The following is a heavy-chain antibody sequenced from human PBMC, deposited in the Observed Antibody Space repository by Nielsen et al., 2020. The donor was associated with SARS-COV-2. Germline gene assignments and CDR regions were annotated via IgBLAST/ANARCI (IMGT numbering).Heavy chain of an antibody. CDR2: MNPNSGNT. CDR3: AKDYYGSGSYGGFDY. CDR1: GYTFTSYG. V-gene: IGHV1-8*02. D-gene: IGHD3-10*01. J-gene: IGHJ4*02. Sequence: ASVKVSCKASGYTFTSYGISWVRQAPGQGLEWMGWMNPNSGNTGYAQKFQGRVTMTRNTSISTAYMELSSLRAEDTALYYCAKDYYGSGSYGGFDYWGQGTLVTVSS.